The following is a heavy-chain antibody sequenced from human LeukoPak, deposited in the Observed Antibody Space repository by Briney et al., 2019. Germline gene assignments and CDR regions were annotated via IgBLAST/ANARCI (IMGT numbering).Heavy chain of an antibody. CDR1: GYSFATSW. CDR2: IYPGDSDT. J-gene: IGHJ4*02. V-gene: IGHV5-51*01. CDR3: ARSSDYVFDY. D-gene: IGHD4-17*01. Sequence: GESLKISCKASGYSFATSWTGWVRQMPGEGLEWMGVIYPGDSDTRYSPSFQGQVTISADKSISTAYLQWSSLKASDTAMYYCARSSDYVFDYWGQGTLVTVSS.